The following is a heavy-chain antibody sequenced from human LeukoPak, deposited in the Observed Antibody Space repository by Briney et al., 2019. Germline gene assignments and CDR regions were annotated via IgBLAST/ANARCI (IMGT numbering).Heavy chain of an antibody. CDR3: ARHRNPPSTPGGWFDP. CDR2: IYYSGST. CDR1: GGSISSYY. D-gene: IGHD3-10*01. J-gene: IGHJ5*02. Sequence: SETLSLTCTVSGGSISSYYWSWIRQPPGKGLEWIGYIYYSGSTNYNPSLKSRVTISVDTSKNQFSLKLSSVTAADTAVYYCARHRNPPSTPGGWFDPWGQGTLVTVSS. V-gene: IGHV4-59*08.